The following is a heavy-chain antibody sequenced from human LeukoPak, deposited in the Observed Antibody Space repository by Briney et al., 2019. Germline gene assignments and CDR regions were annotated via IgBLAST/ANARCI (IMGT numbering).Heavy chain of an antibody. V-gene: IGHV1-2*02. CDR3: ARDLAGDGLSYFDY. CDR2: NSNSGGT. CDR1: GYTFSGYY. J-gene: IGHJ4*02. D-gene: IGHD6-19*01. Sequence: GASVKVSCKASGYTFSGYYMHWVRQAPGQGLEWMVWNSNSGGTNYAQKFQGRVTMTRDTSISTTYMELTSLKSDDTAVYYCARDLAGDGLSYFDYWGQGTLVTVSS.